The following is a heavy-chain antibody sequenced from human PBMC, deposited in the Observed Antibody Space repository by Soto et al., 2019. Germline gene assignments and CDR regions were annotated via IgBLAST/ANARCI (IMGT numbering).Heavy chain of an antibody. V-gene: IGHV3-74*01. D-gene: IGHD2-21*01. Sequence: EVQLVESGGGLFQPEGSLRLSCEASGFTFSNYWMHWVRQAPGKGLVWVSRINNDGSDPIYADSVKGRFTISRDNAKNTVYLQMNSLRAEDTAVYYCARGYPNYSNFAYWSQGSLVTVSS. J-gene: IGHJ4*02. CDR3: ARGYPNYSNFAY. CDR1: GFTFSNYW. CDR2: INNDGSDP.